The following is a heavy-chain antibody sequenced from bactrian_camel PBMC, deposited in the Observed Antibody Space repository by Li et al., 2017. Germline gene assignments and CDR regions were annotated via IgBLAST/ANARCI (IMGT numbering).Heavy chain of an antibody. CDR2: ISPGGTIT. V-gene: IGHV3S53*01. D-gene: IGHD6*01. Sequence: HVQLVESGGGSVQAGGSLRLACEVSGDLTNIQSMAWFRQTPGNEREAVAAISPGGTITYYADSVKGRFDISRDKSKKTVYLQMNSLKPEDTAMYYCAAEFYGGSWAPLTEEYNYWVQGTQVTVS. CDR1: GDLTNIQS. CDR3: AAEFYGGSWAPLTEEYNY. J-gene: IGHJ4*01.